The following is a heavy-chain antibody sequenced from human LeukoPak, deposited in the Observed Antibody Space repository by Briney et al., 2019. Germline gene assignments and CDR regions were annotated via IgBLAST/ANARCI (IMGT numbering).Heavy chain of an antibody. J-gene: IGHJ4*02. Sequence: ASVKVSFKASGYTFTDYYMHWVRQAPGQGLEWMGWINPNSGGTNYAQKFQGRVTITRDTSISTAYMELSRLRSDDTAVYYCARDSGWRYYDSSGYQPAGDYWGQGTLVTVSS. CDR3: ARDSGWRYYDSSGYQPAGDY. CDR1: GYTFTDYY. CDR2: INPNSGGT. V-gene: IGHV1-2*02. D-gene: IGHD3-22*01.